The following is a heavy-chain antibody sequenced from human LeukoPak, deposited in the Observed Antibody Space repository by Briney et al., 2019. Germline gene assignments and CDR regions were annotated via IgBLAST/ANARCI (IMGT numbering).Heavy chain of an antibody. CDR1: GGAIISDNFY. CDR3: GRLFDS. J-gene: IGHJ4*02. Sequence: SETLSLTCTVSGGAIISDNFYWGWVRQPPGKGLEWIGSINYSGTTYYHPSLRSRLSISVDTSRTQFFLRLNSVTAADTAVYYCGRLFDSWGQGILVTVSS. CDR2: INYSGTT. V-gene: IGHV4-39*01.